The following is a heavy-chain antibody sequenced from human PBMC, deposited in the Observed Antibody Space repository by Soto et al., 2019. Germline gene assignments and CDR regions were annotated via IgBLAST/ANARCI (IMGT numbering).Heavy chain of an antibody. Sequence: SSETLSLTCAVYGLSFIGYYWSWIRQPPGKGLEWIGEINHSGSTNYNPSLKSRVTISVDTSKNQFSLKLSSVTAADTAVYYCARGRSYDYIWGSYRDYYYYYMDVWGKGTTVTV. CDR2: INHSGST. CDR3: ARGRSYDYIWGSYRDYYYYYMDV. V-gene: IGHV4-34*01. D-gene: IGHD3-16*02. CDR1: GLSFIGYY. J-gene: IGHJ6*03.